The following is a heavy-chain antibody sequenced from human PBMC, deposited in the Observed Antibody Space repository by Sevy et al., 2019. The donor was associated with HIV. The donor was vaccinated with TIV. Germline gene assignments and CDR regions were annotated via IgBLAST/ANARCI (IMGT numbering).Heavy chain of an antibody. D-gene: IGHD3-22*01. J-gene: IGHJ6*02. CDR2: IYTSGST. CDR3: ARAPYYYDSSGYLSALVYV. CDR1: GGSISGSFY. Sequence: SETLSLTCTVSGGSISGSFYWSWVRQSAGKGLEWIGRIYTSGSTNYNPSLKSRVTMSVDTSKNQFSLSLTSVTAADTAVYYCARAPYYYDSSGYLSALVYVWGQGTTVTVSS. V-gene: IGHV4-4*07.